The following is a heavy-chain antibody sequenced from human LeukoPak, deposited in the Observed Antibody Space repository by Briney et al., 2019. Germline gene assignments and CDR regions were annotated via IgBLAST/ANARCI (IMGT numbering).Heavy chain of an antibody. CDR2: ISGSGGST. Sequence: PGGSLRLSCAASGFTFSSYAMSWVRQAPGKGLEWVSAISGSGGSTYYADSVKGRFTISRDNSKNTLYLQMNSLRAEDTAVYYCANLQSAAGPTNYYYYGVDVWGQGTTVTVSS. D-gene: IGHD6-13*01. CDR1: GFTFSSYA. J-gene: IGHJ6*02. V-gene: IGHV3-23*01. CDR3: ANLQSAAGPTNYYYYGVDV.